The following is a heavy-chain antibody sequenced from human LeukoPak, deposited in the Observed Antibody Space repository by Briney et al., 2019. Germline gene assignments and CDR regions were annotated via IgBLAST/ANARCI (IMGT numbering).Heavy chain of an antibody. J-gene: IGHJ4*02. CDR1: GFTFSSYG. Sequence: PGGSLRLSCSASGFTFSSYGMHWVRQAPGKELEWVAVIWYDGSNKYYADSVKGRFTISRDNSKNTLYLQMNSLRAEDTAVYYCARTMRPILTGYYSLDYWGQGTLVTVSS. CDR3: ARTMRPILTGYYSLDY. D-gene: IGHD3-9*01. CDR2: IWYDGSNK. V-gene: IGHV3-33*08.